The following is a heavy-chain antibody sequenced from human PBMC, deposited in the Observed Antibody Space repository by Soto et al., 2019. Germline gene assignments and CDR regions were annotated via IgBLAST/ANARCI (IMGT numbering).Heavy chain of an antibody. CDR1: GFTFSSYA. J-gene: IGHJ5*02. D-gene: IGHD6-19*01. Sequence: QPGGSLRLSCAASGFTFSSYAMSWVRQAPGKGLEWVSAISGSGGSTYYADSVKGRFIISRDNSKNTLYLQMSSLRAEDTAVYYCAKDLLIAVAALNWFDPWGQGTLVTVSS. V-gene: IGHV3-23*01. CDR3: AKDLLIAVAALNWFDP. CDR2: ISGSGGST.